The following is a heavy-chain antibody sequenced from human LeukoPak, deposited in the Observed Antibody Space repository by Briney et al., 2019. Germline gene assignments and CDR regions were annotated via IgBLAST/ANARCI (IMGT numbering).Heavy chain of an antibody. V-gene: IGHV3-30*04. Sequence: GGSLRLSCAASGFTFNKHAMHWVRQAPGRGLEWVALITYDGSKKYYPDSVKGRFTVSRDNSKNTLNLQMNSLRDEDTAVYYCARDSIEYGSETYYDYWGQGTLVTVSS. CDR3: ARDSIEYGSETYYDY. CDR2: ITYDGSKK. D-gene: IGHD3-10*01. CDR1: GFTFNKHA. J-gene: IGHJ4*02.